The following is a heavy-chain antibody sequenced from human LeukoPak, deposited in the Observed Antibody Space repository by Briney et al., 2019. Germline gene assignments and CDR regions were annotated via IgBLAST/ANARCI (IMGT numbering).Heavy chain of an antibody. CDR1: GGTFSSYA. CDR2: IIPIFGTA. V-gene: IGHV1-69*05. D-gene: IGHD2-8*02. J-gene: IGHJ4*02. Sequence: GASVKVSCKASGGTFSSYAISWVRQAPGQGLEWMGGIIPIFGTANYAQKFQGRVTITTDESTSTAYMELSSLRSDDTAVYYCARDGYGWYYFDYWGQGTLVTVSS. CDR3: ARDGYGWYYFDY.